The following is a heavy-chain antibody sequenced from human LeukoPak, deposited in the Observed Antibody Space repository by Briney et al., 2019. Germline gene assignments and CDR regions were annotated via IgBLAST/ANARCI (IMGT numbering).Heavy chain of an antibody. V-gene: IGHV3-23*01. CDR2: ISGSGGST. D-gene: IGHD3-22*01. CDR1: GFTFGSYA. Sequence: GGSLRLSCAASGFTFGSYAMSWVRQAPGKGLEWVSVISGSGGSTYYADSVKGRFTISRDSSKNTLYLQMNSLRAEDTAIYYCAKDMGYDRSGYYLDYWGQGTLVTVSS. J-gene: IGHJ4*02. CDR3: AKDMGYDRSGYYLDY.